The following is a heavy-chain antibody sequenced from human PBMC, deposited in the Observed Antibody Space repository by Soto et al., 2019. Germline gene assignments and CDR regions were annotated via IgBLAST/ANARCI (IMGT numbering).Heavy chain of an antibody. CDR2: IIPIFGTA. V-gene: IGHV1-69*13. Sequence: SVKVSCKASGGTFSSYAISWVRQAPGQGLEWMGGIIPIFGTANYAQKFRGRVTITADESTSTAYMELSSLRSEDTAVYYCARGTAMVSNFDYWGQGTLVTVSS. CDR3: ARGTAMVSNFDY. J-gene: IGHJ4*02. D-gene: IGHD5-18*01. CDR1: GGTFSSYA.